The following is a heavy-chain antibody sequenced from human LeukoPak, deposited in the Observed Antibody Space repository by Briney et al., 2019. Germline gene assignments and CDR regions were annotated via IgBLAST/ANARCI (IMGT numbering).Heavy chain of an antibody. J-gene: IGHJ3*02. CDR3: ARDTHYYGSGSPAFDI. D-gene: IGHD3-10*01. Sequence: SLRLSCAASGFTFSDSYMTWIRQAPGKGLEWVSYISSSGSTIYYADSVKGRFTISRDSAKNSLYLQMNSLRAEDTAVYYCARDTHYYGSGSPAFDIWGQGTMVTVSS. V-gene: IGHV3-11*04. CDR1: GFTFSDSY. CDR2: ISSSGSTI.